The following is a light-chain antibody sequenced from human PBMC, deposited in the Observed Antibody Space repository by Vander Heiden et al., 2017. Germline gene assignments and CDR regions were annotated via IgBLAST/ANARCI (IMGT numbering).Light chain of an antibody. J-gene: IGLJ1*01. CDR3: SSYTGSSTLPYV. CDR1: SSDVGGYNY. Sequence: QSALTQPASVSGSPGQSITISCTGTSSDVGGYNYVSWYQQHPGNAPKLMIHDVSDRPSGVSNRFSGSKSGNTASLTISGLQAEDEADYYCSSYTGSSTLPYVFGTGTKVTVL. CDR2: DVS. V-gene: IGLV2-14*03.